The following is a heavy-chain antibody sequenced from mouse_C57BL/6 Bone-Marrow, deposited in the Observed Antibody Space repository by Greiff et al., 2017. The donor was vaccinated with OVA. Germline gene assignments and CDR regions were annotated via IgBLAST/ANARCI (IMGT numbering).Heavy chain of an antibody. Sequence: QVQLQQPGAELVKPGASVKMSCKASGYTFTSYWITWVKQRPGQGLEWIGDIYPGSGSTNYNEKFKSKVTLTVDKSANTAYMQRSSLTSEDSAVYYCAREDYGSTYWYFDVWGTGTTVTVSS. CDR3: AREDYGSTYWYFDV. D-gene: IGHD1-1*01. CDR1: GYTFTSYW. V-gene: IGHV1-55*01. CDR2: IYPGSGST. J-gene: IGHJ1*03.